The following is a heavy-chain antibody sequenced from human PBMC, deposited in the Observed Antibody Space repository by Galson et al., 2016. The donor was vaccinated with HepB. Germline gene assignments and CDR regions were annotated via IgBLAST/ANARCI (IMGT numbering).Heavy chain of an antibody. CDR2: INPSGGST. V-gene: IGHV1-46*01. J-gene: IGHJ4*02. D-gene: IGHD1-14*01. CDR1: GYTFASYY. Sequence: SVKVSCKASGYTFASYYMHWVRHAPGQGLELIGIINPSGGSTHYAQKFRGRVTMTSDTSTSTVYMALSSLRSEDTALYYCATPPASYNNPGVDYWGQGTLVTVSS. CDR3: ATPPASYNNPGVDY.